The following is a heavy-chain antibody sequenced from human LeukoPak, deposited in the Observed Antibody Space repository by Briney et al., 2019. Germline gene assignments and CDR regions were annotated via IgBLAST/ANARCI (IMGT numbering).Heavy chain of an antibody. CDR3: ARRKYCGGDCYDFDY. J-gene: IGHJ4*02. CDR2: IYPGDSDT. V-gene: IGHV5-51*01. CDR1: GYSFTSYW. Sequence: GESLKISCKGSGYSFTSYWIGWVRQMPGKGLEWMGIIYPGDSDTRYSPSFQGQVTISADKSISTAYLQWSSLKASDTAMYYCARRKYCGGDCYDFDYWGQGTLVTVSS. D-gene: IGHD2-21*02.